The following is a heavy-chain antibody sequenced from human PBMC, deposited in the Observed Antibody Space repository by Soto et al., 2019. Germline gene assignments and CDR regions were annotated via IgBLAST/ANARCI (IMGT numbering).Heavy chain of an antibody. CDR2: IPYTGGST. Sequence: EVHLLESGGNLVHPGGSLRLSCAASGFTFSNYAMTWVRQAPGKGLEWVSSIPYTGGSTYYADSVKGRCTISRDNSKNSLSLQLNRLRAQDTAVYSFAEDLPGELLPTCFAAWGPGTLVTASS. CDR3: AEDLPGELLPTCFAA. CDR1: GFTFSNYA. V-gene: IGHV3-23*01. J-gene: IGHJ5*02. D-gene: IGHD1-26*01.